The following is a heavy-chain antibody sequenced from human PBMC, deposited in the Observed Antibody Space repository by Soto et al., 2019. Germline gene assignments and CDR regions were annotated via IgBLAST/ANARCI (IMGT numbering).Heavy chain of an antibody. J-gene: IGHJ4*02. CDR2: IYYSGST. CDR3: ARGHAAALLNFDY. CDR1: GGSISSDY. Sequence: QVQLQESGPGLVQPSETLSLTCTVPGGSISSDYWSWIRQTPGKGLEWIGHIYYSGSTNYNPSLRSRVTISVDTSKNQFSLKLSSVTGADTAVYYCARGHAAALLNFDYWGQGTLVTVSS. V-gene: IGHV4-59*01. D-gene: IGHD6-25*01.